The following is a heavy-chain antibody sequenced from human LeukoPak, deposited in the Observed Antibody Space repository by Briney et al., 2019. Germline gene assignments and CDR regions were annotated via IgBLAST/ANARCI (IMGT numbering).Heavy chain of an antibody. CDR3: ARETVTGNYPDY. CDR2: ISDSGRTI. J-gene: IGHJ4*02. D-gene: IGHD1-7*01. CDR1: GFTFSSYE. V-gene: IGHV3-48*03. Sequence: GGSLRLSCAASGFTFSSYEMNWVRQAPGRGLEWVSYISDSGRTIYYADSVKGRFTISRDSAKNSLYLQMNSLRGEDTAVYYCARETVTGNYPDYWGQGTLVTVSS.